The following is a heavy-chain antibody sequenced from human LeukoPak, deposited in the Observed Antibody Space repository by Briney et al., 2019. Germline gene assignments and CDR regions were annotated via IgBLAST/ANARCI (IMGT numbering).Heavy chain of an antibody. CDR2: IIPILGIA. V-gene: IGHV1-69*04. CDR3: ANDMVPRPNWFDP. Sequence: GASVKVSCKASGGTFSSYAISWVRQAPGQGLEWMGRIIPILGIANYAQKFQGKVTITADKSTSTAYMELSSLRSEDTAVYYCANDMVPRPNWFDPWGQGTLVTVSS. CDR1: GGTFSSYA. D-gene: IGHD3-10*01. J-gene: IGHJ5*02.